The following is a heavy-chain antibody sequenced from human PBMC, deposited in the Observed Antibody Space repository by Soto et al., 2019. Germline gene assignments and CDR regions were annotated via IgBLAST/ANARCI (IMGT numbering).Heavy chain of an antibody. Sequence: GGSLRLSCVASGFTFSGHGMHWVRQAPGKGLEWVTFIWSDGSKKYYADSVKGRFTISRDNSKNTLYLQMNSLRAEDTAVYYCASWGGFNNGWYNYWGQGTLVTVSS. J-gene: IGHJ4*02. V-gene: IGHV3-30*02. CDR1: GFTFSGHG. CDR3: ASWGGFNNGWYNY. CDR2: IWSDGSKK. D-gene: IGHD6-19*01.